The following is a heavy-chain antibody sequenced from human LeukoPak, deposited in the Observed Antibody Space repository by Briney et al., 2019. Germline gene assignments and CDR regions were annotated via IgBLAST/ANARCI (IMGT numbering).Heavy chain of an antibody. J-gene: IGHJ4*02. CDR1: GFTFTSSA. CDR3: AADRYDSSGYYRFDY. V-gene: IGHV1-58*02. D-gene: IGHD3-22*01. Sequence: SVCVSCKASGFTFTSSAMQWVRQARGQRHEWIGWIVVGSGNTNYAQKFQERVTITRDMSTSTAYMQLSSLRSEDTAVYYCAADRYDSSGYYRFDYWGQGTLVTVFS. CDR2: IVVGSGNT.